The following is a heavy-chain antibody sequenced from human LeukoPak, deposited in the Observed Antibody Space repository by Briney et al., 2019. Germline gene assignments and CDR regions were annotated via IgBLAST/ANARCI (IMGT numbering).Heavy chain of an antibody. CDR1: GFTFSTYT. CDR3: AIDPNWGTHS. Sequence: LAGGSLRLSCAASGFTFSTYTMYWVRHPPGERLEWVSIIGSSGGGIHYADSVKGRFTISRDNSKNALYLQMNSLRVEDTAVYYCAIDPNWGTHSWGQGVLVTVSS. J-gene: IGHJ4*02. V-gene: IGHV3-23*01. D-gene: IGHD7-27*01. CDR2: IGSSGGGI.